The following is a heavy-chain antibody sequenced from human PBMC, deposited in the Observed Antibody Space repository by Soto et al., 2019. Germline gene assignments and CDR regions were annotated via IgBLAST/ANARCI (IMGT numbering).Heavy chain of an antibody. CDR1: GGSISSYY. D-gene: IGHD6-13*01. V-gene: IGHV4-59*01. CDR3: ARDFRIAAAGGWFDP. J-gene: IGHJ5*02. Sequence: PSETLSLTCTVSGGSISSYYWSWIRQPPGKGLEWIGYIYYSGSTNYNPSLKSRVTISVDTSKNQFSLKLSSVTAADTAVYYCARDFRIAAAGGWFDPWGQGTLVTVSS. CDR2: IYYSGST.